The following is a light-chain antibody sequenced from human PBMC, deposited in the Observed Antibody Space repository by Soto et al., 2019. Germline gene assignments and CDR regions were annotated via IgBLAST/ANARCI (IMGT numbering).Light chain of an antibody. CDR2: GVT. CDR1: SSDVGAYNY. CDR3: QSPDRSLSGCV. Sequence: QSVLTQPASVSGSPGQSITISCTGTSSDVGAYNYVSWYQQYPGKAPKLMIYGVTNRPSGVSNRFSGSNSGTSASLAITGLQAEDEDDYYCQSPDRSLSGCVFGTGTKVTVL. V-gene: IGLV2-14*01. J-gene: IGLJ1*01.